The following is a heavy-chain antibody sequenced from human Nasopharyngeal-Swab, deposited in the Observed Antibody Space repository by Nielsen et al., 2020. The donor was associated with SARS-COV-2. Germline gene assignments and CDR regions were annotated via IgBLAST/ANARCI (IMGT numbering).Heavy chain of an antibody. CDR3: ARDLKGSGSYYNPILDY. V-gene: IGHV3-48*02. CDR2: ISSSSSTI. J-gene: IGHJ4*02. Sequence: VRQAPGKGLEWVSYISSSSSTIYYADSVKGRFTISRDNAQNSLYLQMPSLRDEDTAVYYCARDLKGSGSYYNPILDYWGQGTLVTVSS. D-gene: IGHD3-10*01.